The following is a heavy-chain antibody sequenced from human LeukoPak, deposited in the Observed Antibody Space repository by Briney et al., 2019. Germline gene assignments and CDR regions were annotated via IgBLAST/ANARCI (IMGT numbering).Heavy chain of an antibody. CDR1: GFTFSSYG. Sequence: GRSLRLSCAASGFTFSSYGMHWVRQAPGKGLECVAVIWYDGSNKYYADSVKGRFTISRDNSKNTLYLQMNSLRAEDTAVYYCARVYCSGGSCYNDYWGQGTLVTVSS. J-gene: IGHJ4*02. CDR3: ARVYCSGGSCYNDY. V-gene: IGHV3-33*01. D-gene: IGHD2-15*01. CDR2: IWYDGSNK.